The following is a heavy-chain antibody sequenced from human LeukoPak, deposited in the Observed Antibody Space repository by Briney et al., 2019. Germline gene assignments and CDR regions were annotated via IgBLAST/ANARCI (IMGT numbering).Heavy chain of an antibody. Sequence: ASVKVSFKASVSSFTNYGISWVRQAPGQGLEWMGWISAYNDNAHYAQGLQGRVTMTSQTSTRTAYMELRSLRSDDTAVYYCARSTLGVEFDYWGQGTLVTVSS. V-gene: IGHV1-18*01. D-gene: IGHD1-26*01. CDR1: VSSFTNYG. CDR3: ARSTLGVEFDY. CDR2: ISAYNDNA. J-gene: IGHJ4*02.